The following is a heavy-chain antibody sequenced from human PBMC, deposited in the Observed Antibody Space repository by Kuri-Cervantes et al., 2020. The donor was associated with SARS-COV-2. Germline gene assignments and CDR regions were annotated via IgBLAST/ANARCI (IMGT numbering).Heavy chain of an antibody. D-gene: IGHD3-22*01. CDR3: ARDRSYTFTYYYDSSGYYYAFDI. V-gene: IGHV3-21*01. CDR1: GFTFSSYS. J-gene: IGHJ3*02. CDR2: ISSSSSYI. Sequence: GGSLRLYCAASGFTFSSYSMNWVRQAPGKGLEWVSSISSSSSYIYYADSVKGRFTISRDNAKNSLYLQMNSLGAEDTAVYYCARDRSYTFTYYYDSSGYYYAFDIWGQGTMVTVSS.